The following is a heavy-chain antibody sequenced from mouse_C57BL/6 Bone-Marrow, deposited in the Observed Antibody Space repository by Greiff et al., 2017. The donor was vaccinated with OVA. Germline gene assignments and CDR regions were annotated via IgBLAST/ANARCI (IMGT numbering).Heavy chain of an antibody. D-gene: IGHD1-1*01. V-gene: IGHV2-6*01. Sequence: QVQLKESGPGLVAPSQSLSITCTVSGFSLTSYGVDWVRQSPGKGLEWLGVIWGVGSTNYNSALKSRLSISKDNSKSQDFLKMNSLHTDATALYYCAIYYGSSYGWFAYWGQGTLVTVSA. CDR3: AIYYGSSYGWFAY. CDR1: GFSLTSYG. J-gene: IGHJ3*01. CDR2: IWGVGST.